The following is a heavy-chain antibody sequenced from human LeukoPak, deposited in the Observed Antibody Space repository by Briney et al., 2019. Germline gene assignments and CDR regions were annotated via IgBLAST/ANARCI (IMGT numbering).Heavy chain of an antibody. CDR2: IGVTGDT. D-gene: IGHD2-15*01. CDR3: TKEFCGSRAACAGGSYYDF. V-gene: IGHV3-13*01. CDR1: GFTFSKDD. J-gene: IGHJ2*01. Sequence: GGSLRLSCAASGFTFSKDDFHWVRQAPGKGLEWVAAIGVTGDTYYADSVKGRFTISREAAANSLYLQMRSLEAAHTALYYCTKEFCGSRAACAGGSYYDFWGRGALVTVSS.